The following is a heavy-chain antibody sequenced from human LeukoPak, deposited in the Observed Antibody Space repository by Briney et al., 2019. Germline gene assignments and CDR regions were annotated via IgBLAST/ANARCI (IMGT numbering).Heavy chain of an antibody. CDR3: ARGGQWLVTWYFDY. J-gene: IGHJ4*02. CDR1: GGSFSGYY. D-gene: IGHD6-19*01. Sequence: SETLSLTCAVYGGSFSGYYWSWIRQPPGKGLEWIGEINHSGSTNYNPSLKNRVTISVDTSKNQFSLKLSSVTAADTAVYYCARGGQWLVTWYFDYWGQGTLVTVSS. V-gene: IGHV4-34*01. CDR2: INHSGST.